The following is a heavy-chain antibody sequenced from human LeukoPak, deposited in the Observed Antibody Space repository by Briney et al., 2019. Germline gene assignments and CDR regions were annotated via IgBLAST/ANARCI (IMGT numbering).Heavy chain of an antibody. V-gene: IGHV4-59*12. J-gene: IGHJ3*02. CDR3: ARFRNFVSDI. Sequence: SETPSLTCTVSGGSISSYYWSWIGQPPGKGLEGIGYIYYSGSTNYNPSLKSRVTMSVYTSKNQFSLKVTSVTAADTAVYYCARFRNFVSDIWGQGTLDTVSS. CDR1: GGSISSYY. CDR2: IYYSGST. D-gene: IGHD3-16*01.